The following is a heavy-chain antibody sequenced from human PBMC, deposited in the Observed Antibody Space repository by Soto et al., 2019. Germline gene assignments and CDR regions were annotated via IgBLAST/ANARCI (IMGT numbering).Heavy chain of an antibody. CDR2: IKRDGSEK. CDR1: GFTFSSYW. D-gene: IGHD3-10*01. V-gene: IGHV3-7*01. CDR3: AKGEVRGIIPSYFDY. J-gene: IGHJ4*02. Sequence: PGGSLRLSCAASGFTFSSYWMSWVRQAPGKGLEWVANIKRDGSEKYYVDSVKGRFTISRDNAKNTLYLQMDSLRAEDTAVYYCAKGEVRGIIPSYFDYWGLGTLVTVSS.